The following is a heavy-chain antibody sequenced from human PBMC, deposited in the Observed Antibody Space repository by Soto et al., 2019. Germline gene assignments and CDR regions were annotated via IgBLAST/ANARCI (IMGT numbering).Heavy chain of an antibody. CDR3: SRCDFWSGYFDY. J-gene: IGHJ4*02. V-gene: IGHV3-49*03. CDR1: GFTFGDYA. D-gene: IGHD3-3*01. Sequence: GGSLRLSCTSSGFTFGDYAMSWFRQAPGKGLEWVGFIRSKVYGGATENAASAKGRFTISRDDSKSIAYLQMNSLQTEDTAVYYCSRCDFWSGYFDYWGQGTLVTVSS. CDR2: IRSKVYGGAT.